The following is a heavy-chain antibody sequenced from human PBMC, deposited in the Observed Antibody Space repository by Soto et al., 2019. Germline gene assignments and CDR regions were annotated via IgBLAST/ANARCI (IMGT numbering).Heavy chain of an antibody. V-gene: IGHV4-4*02. CDR3: ARSGFGEHNDYYFALDV. D-gene: IGHD3-10*01. Sequence: QVQLQESGPGLVKPSRTVSLTCAVSGGSITNNDWWAWVRQPPGKGPEWIGEIYHAGYTNYNPSLKSRVTISLDNSKNPFSLNLKSVTAADTAIYVCARSGFGEHNDYYFALDVWGQGTKVTVSS. CDR2: IYHAGYT. CDR1: GGSITNNDW. J-gene: IGHJ6*02.